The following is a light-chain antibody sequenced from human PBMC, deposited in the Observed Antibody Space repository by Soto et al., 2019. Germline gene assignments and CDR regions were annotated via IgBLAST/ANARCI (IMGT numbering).Light chain of an antibody. CDR3: SPFTGTTTLDV. Sequence: QSALAQPSSVSGSPGQSITISCTGTSSDVGAYKYVSWYQQHPGKVPKLIIYGVSNRPSGVSNRFSGSKSGNTAFLTISGLQPEDEADYSCSPFTGTTTLDVFGTGTKVTVL. J-gene: IGLJ1*01. V-gene: IGLV2-14*03. CDR1: SSDVGAYKY. CDR2: GVS.